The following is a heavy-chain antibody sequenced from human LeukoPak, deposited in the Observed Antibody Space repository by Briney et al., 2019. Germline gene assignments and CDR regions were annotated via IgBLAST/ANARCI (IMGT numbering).Heavy chain of an antibody. D-gene: IGHD6-13*01. CDR1: GFTFSSYW. CDR3: ASLAAAGSVYYYYGMDV. V-gene: IGHV3-7*01. CDR2: IKQDGSEK. J-gene: IGHJ6*02. Sequence: PGGPLRLSCAASGFTFSSYWMSWVRQAPGKGLEWVANIKQDGSEKYYVDSVKGRFTISRDNAKNSLYLQMNSLRAEDTAVYYCASLAAAGSVYYYYGMDVWGQGTTVTVSS.